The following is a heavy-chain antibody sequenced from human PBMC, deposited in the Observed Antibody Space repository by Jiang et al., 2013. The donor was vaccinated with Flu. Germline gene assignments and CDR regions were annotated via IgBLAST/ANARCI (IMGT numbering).Heavy chain of an antibody. CDR2: IYWDDDK. D-gene: IGHD3-10*01. J-gene: IGHJ4*02. Sequence: KPTQTLTLTCTFSGFSLSTSGVGVGWIRQPPGKALEWLALIYWDDDKRYSPSLKSRLTITKDTSKNQVVLRMTNMDPVDTATYYCAHRLGVITMVRGVSFDYWGQGTLVTVSS. V-gene: IGHV2-5*02. CDR1: GFSLSTSGVG. CDR3: AHRLGVITMVRGVSFDY.